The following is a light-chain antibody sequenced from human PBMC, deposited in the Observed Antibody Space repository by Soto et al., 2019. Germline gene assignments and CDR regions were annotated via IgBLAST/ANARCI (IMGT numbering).Light chain of an antibody. J-gene: IGKJ1*01. CDR2: GAF. CDR3: RQYNDWPLT. Sequence: ERIRPQSPVTLFVSPGERVTLSGRASQSVSSNLAWYQQKPGQAPSLLIYGAFTRATGIPARFSGTGSGTEFTLTISSLQSEDFALYYCRQYNDWPLTVGQGTKVAIK. V-gene: IGKV3-15*01. CDR1: QSVSSN.